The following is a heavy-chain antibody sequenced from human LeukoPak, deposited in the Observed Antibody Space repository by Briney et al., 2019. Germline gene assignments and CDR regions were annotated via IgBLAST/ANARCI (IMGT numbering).Heavy chain of an antibody. CDR1: GFTFSRYW. J-gene: IGHJ3*02. V-gene: IGHV3-7*01. CDR2: IKQDASER. Sequence: GGSLRLSCAASGFTFSRYWMSWVRQAPGKGLEWVANIKQDASERYYVDSVEGRFTISRDSAKNSLYLQMNSLRVEDTALYFCARDGPTDVGGPRAFDIWGQGAMVTVSS. CDR3: ARDGPTDVGGPRAFDI. D-gene: IGHD3-16*01.